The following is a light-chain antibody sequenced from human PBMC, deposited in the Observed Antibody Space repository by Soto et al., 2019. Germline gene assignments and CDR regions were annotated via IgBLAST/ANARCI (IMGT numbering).Light chain of an antibody. CDR1: QSVSSN. CDR3: QQYNSWPRT. Sequence: EIVMTQSPATLSVSPGERATLSCRASQSVSSNLAWHQQKPGQAPRLLIYGASTRATGIPARFSGSGSGTEFTLTISSLQSEDFAIYYCQQYNSWPRTFGQGTKVDIK. V-gene: IGKV3-15*01. CDR2: GAS. J-gene: IGKJ1*01.